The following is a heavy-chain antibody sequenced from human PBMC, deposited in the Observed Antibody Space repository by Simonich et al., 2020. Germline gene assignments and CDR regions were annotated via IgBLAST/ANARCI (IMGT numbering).Heavy chain of an antibody. CDR2: ISYEESNK. Sequence: QAQLVESGGGVVQPGRSLRLSCAASGFTFSSYAMHWVRQAPGKGLEWVAVISYEESNKYYADSGKGRFTISRDNSKNTLYLQMNSLRAEDTAVYYCARDGERYCGGDCYSYFDYWGQGTLVTVSS. J-gene: IGHJ4*02. CDR3: ARDGERYCGGDCYSYFDY. CDR1: GFTFSSYA. D-gene: IGHD2-21*02. V-gene: IGHV3-30*07.